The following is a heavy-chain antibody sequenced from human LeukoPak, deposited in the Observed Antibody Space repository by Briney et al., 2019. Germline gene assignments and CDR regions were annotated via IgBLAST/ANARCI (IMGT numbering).Heavy chain of an antibody. CDR1: GYTFTTYG. CDR3: ARIVVVPAATLDAFDI. V-gene: IGHV1-18*01. CDR2: ISGYNGNT. D-gene: IGHD2-2*01. Sequence: ASVKVSCKASGYTFTTYGISWVRQAPGQGLEWMGWISGYNGNTNPAQRLKGRVTMTADTSTSTAYMELSRLRSDDTAVYYCARIVVVPAATLDAFDIWGQGTMVTVSS. J-gene: IGHJ3*02.